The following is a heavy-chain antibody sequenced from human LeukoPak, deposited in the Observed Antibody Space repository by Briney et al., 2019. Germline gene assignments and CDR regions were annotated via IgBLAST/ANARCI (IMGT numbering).Heavy chain of an antibody. CDR2: IYTSGST. Sequence: PSETLSLTCAVYGGSFSGYYWSWIRQPAGKGLEWIGRIYTSGSTNYNPSLKSRVTMSVDTSKNQFSLKLSSVTAADTAVYYCARDEVLDYYFDYWGQGTLVTVSS. D-gene: IGHD3/OR15-3a*01. J-gene: IGHJ4*02. V-gene: IGHV4-4*07. CDR3: ARDEVLDYYFDY. CDR1: GGSFSGYY.